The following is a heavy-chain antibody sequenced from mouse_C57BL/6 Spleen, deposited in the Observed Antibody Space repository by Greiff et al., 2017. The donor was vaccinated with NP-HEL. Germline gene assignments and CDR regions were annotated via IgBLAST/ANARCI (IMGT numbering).Heavy chain of an antibody. D-gene: IGHD1-1*01. CDR1: GYTFTDYY. CDR3: AILLIYYYGSSYDFDY. Sequence: EVQLQQSGPELVKPGASVKISCKASGYTFTDYYMNWVKQSHGKSLEWIGDINPNNGGTSYNQKFKGKATLTVDKSSSTAYMELRSLTSEDSAVYYCAILLIYYYGSSYDFDYWGQGTTLTVSS. V-gene: IGHV1-26*01. J-gene: IGHJ2*01. CDR2: INPNNGGT.